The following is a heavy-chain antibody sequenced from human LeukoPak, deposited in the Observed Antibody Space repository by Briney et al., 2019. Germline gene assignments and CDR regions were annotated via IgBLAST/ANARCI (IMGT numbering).Heavy chain of an antibody. D-gene: IGHD1-1*01. Sequence: SETLSLTCTVSGYSISSGSYWGWIRPPPGKGLEWIGSIYQSGTTYYKPSLNSRVTISLDTSKNQFSLRLSSVTAADTAVYFCARINNWYTRFDPWGQGTLVTVSS. CDR1: GYSISSGSY. V-gene: IGHV4-38-2*02. CDR2: IYQSGTT. CDR3: ARINNWYTRFDP. J-gene: IGHJ5*02.